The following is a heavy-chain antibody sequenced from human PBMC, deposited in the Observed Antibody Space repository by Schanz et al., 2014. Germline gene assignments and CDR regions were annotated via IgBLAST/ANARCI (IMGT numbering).Heavy chain of an antibody. CDR2: IIPILGME. CDR1: GGTFSSYA. CDR3: ASYIKYHYDTSGPVGAFDI. J-gene: IGHJ3*02. D-gene: IGHD3-22*01. Sequence: QVQLVQSGAEVKKPGSSVKVSCKASGGTFSSYAFSWVRKAPGQGLEWMGKIIPILGMENYAQKFQGRVTIPANISKSTTYMALSSLRSDETDVYYCASYIKYHYDTSGPVGAFDIWGQGTVVTVSS. V-gene: IGHV1-69*04.